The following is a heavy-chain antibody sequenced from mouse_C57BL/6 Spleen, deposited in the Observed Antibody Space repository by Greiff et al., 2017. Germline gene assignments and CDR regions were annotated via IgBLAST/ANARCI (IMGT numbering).Heavy chain of an antibody. CDR1: GYTFTSYW. Sequence: QVQLQQPGAELVKPGASVKLSCKASGYTFTSYWMPWVQQRPGQGLEWIGMIHPNSGSTNYNEKFKSKATLTVDKSSSTAYMQLSSLTSEDSAVYYCAIANWDGFAYWGQGTLVTVSA. CDR3: AIANWDGFAY. D-gene: IGHD4-1*01. J-gene: IGHJ3*01. CDR2: IHPNSGST. V-gene: IGHV1-64*01.